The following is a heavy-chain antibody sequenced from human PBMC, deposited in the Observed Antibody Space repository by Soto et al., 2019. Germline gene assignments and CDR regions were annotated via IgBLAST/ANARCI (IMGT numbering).Heavy chain of an antibody. Sequence: QVQLMQSGAEVKKPGASVKVSCKASGYTFTSYGISWVRQAPGQGLEWMGWSSASKGNTNYAQKLQGRVTMTTDTTTSPAYMELRSLRSYDTAVYYCASSYCGGDCSVFYYYYGMDVWGQGTTVTVSS. J-gene: IGHJ6*02. D-gene: IGHD2-21*02. CDR1: GYTFTSYG. CDR3: ASSYCGGDCSVFYYYYGMDV. CDR2: SSASKGNT. V-gene: IGHV1-18*01.